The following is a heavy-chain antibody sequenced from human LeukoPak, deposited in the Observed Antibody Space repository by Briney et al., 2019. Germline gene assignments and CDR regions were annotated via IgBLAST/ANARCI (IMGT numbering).Heavy chain of an antibody. V-gene: IGHV4-30-2*01. Sequence: SQTLSLTCTVSGGSISSGGYYWSWLRQPPGKGLEWIGYIYHSGSTYYNPSLKSRVTISVDKSKNQFSLKLSSVTAADTAVYYCARVIGYSNSLDYWGQGTLVTVSS. CDR2: IYHSGST. CDR3: ARVIGYSNSLDY. J-gene: IGHJ4*02. D-gene: IGHD6-13*01. CDR1: GGSISSGGYY.